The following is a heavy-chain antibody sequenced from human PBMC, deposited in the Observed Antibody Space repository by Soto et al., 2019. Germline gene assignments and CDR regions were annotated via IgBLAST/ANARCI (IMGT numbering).Heavy chain of an antibody. CDR2: ISGSGGST. D-gene: IGHD1-26*01. Sequence: GVSLRLSCAASGFNFSSHAMSWVRQTPGKGLEWVSAISGSGGSTYYADSVKGRFTISRDNSKNTLYLQMNSLRAEDTAVYYCAKDGPWDYGDYWGQGTLVTVSS. CDR1: GFNFSSHA. CDR3: AKDGPWDYGDY. J-gene: IGHJ4*02. V-gene: IGHV3-23*01.